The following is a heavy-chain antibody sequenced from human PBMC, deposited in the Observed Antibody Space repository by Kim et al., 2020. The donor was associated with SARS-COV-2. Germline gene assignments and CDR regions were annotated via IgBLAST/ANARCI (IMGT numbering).Heavy chain of an antibody. CDR2: IYHSGST. Sequence: SETLSLTCAVSGGSISSGGYSWSWIRQPPGKGLEWIGYIYHSGSTYYNPSLKSRVTISVDRSKNQFSLKLSSVTAADTAVYYCARAAYGDDSSGYHHWYFDLWGRGTLVTVSS. CDR3: ARAAYGDDSSGYHHWYFDL. V-gene: IGHV4-30-2*01. CDR1: GGSISSGGYS. J-gene: IGHJ2*01. D-gene: IGHD3-22*01.